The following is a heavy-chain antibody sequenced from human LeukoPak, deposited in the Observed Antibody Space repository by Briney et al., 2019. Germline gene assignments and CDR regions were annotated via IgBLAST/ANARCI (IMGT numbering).Heavy chain of an antibody. D-gene: IGHD3-22*01. CDR3: ARDSYYYDSSGYYLHFDY. V-gene: IGHV3-30*04. Sequence: PGGSLRLSCAASGFTFSSYAFSNYAMHWVRQAPGKGLEWVAVISYDGSNKYYADSLKGRFTISRDNSKNTLCLQMDSLRAEDTAIYYCARDSYYYDSSGYYLHFDYWGQGTLVTVSS. CDR2: ISYDGSNK. CDR1: GFTFSSYAFSNYA. J-gene: IGHJ4*02.